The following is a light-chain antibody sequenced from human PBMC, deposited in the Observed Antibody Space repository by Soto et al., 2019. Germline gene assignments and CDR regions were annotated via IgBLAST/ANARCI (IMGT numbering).Light chain of an antibody. CDR1: SSNIGSNY. Sequence: QSVLTQPPSASGTPGQRVTISCSGSSSNIGSNYVYWYQQLPGTAPKLLIYRNNPRPSGVPDRFSGSKSGTSASLAISGLRSEDEADYYCAAWDDTLNAFYVFGTGTKVTV. V-gene: IGLV1-47*01. CDR2: RNN. CDR3: AAWDDTLNAFYV. J-gene: IGLJ1*01.